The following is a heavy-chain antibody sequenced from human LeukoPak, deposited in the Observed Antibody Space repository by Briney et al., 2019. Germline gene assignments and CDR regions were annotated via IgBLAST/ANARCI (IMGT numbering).Heavy chain of an antibody. J-gene: IGHJ4*02. V-gene: IGHV3-53*01. CDR2: IHTGGDT. CDR3: ARVVSLSGIGYFDY. CDR1: GLAVSNNY. D-gene: IGHD3-10*01. Sequence: GGSLRLSCAASGLAVSNNYMTWVRQAPGKGLEWVSVIHTGGDTYYPDSVQGRFTISRDSSKNTLHLQMNSLRAEDTAIYYCARVVSLSGIGYFDYWGRGTLVTVSS.